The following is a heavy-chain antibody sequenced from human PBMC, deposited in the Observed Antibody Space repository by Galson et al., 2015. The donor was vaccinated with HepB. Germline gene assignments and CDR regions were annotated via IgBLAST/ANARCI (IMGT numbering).Heavy chain of an antibody. Sequence: SLRLSCAASGFSFSTYNMNWVRQAPGKGLEWISYISGSSNIIYYADSVKGRFTISRDNDKNSLHLQMTSLRDEDTAVYYCARVPARSLSPTSDYWGQGTLVTVSS. CDR3: ARVPARSLSPTSDY. CDR2: ISGSSNII. V-gene: IGHV3-48*02. D-gene: IGHD2-15*01. CDR1: GFSFSTYN. J-gene: IGHJ4*02.